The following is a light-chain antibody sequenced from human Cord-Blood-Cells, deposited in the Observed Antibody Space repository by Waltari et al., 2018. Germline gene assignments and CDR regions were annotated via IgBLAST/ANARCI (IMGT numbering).Light chain of an antibody. CDR1: NIGSKS. Sequence: SYVLTQPPSVSVAPGKTARITCGGNNIGSKSVHRYQQKPGQAPLLVIYYHSDRPSGIPERFSGSNSGNTATLTISRVEAGDEADYYCQVWDSSSDHVVFGGGTKLTVL. CDR3: QVWDSSSDHVV. J-gene: IGLJ2*01. CDR2: YHS. V-gene: IGLV3-21*04.